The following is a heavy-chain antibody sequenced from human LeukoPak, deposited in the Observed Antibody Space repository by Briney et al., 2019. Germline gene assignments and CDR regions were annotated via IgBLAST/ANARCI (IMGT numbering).Heavy chain of an antibody. CDR2: IYYSGST. CDR1: GYSINSGYY. V-gene: IGHV4-61*01. Sequence: SETLSLTCTVSGYSINSGYYWVWIRQPPGKGLEWIGYIYYSGSTNYNPSLKSRVTISLDTSKKQFSLKLSSVTAADTAVYYCARGPHWDPHFDYWGQGTLVTVSS. D-gene: IGHD7-27*01. J-gene: IGHJ4*02. CDR3: ARGPHWDPHFDY.